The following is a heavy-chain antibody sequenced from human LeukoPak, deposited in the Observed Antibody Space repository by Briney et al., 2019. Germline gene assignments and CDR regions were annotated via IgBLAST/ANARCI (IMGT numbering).Heavy chain of an antibody. CDR3: ARHIGGGIEDMDV. CDR1: GGSIGTYY. Sequence: PSETLSLTCTVSGGSIGTYYWSWIRQSPGKGLEWIGYIYATGSTRYNPYLQSRVTISVDTSRNQFFLKMSSVTAADTAVYYCARHIGGGIEDMDVWGKGTKVTVSS. V-gene: IGHV4-4*09. J-gene: IGHJ6*03. D-gene: IGHD3-16*02. CDR2: IYATGST.